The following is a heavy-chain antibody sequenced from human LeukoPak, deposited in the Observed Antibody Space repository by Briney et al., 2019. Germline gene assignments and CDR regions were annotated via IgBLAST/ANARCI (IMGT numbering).Heavy chain of an antibody. D-gene: IGHD3/OR15-3a*01. CDR2: IYHSGST. V-gene: IGHV4-59*12. Sequence: SETLSLTCTVSGGSISSYYWSWIRQPPGKGLEWIGEIYHSGSTNYNPSLKSRVTISVDKSKNQFSLKLSSVTAADTAVYYCARGTGSAPNFDYWGQGTLVTVSS. CDR1: GGSISSYY. J-gene: IGHJ4*02. CDR3: ARGTGSAPNFDY.